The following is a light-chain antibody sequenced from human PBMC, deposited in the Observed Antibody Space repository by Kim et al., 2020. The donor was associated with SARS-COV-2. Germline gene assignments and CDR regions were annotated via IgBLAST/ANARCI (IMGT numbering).Light chain of an antibody. Sequence: EIVMTQSPATLSVSPGERATLSCRASQSVRSNLAWYQQKPGQAPRLLIYGASTRATVIPARFSGSGSGTEFTLTISSLQSEDFAVYYCQQFNNWPPSFTFGPGTKVDIK. CDR2: GAS. J-gene: IGKJ3*01. CDR1: QSVRSN. V-gene: IGKV3-15*01. CDR3: QQFNNWPPSFT.